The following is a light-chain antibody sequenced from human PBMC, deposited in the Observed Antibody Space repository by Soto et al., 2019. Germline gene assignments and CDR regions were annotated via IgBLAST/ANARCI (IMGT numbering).Light chain of an antibody. Sequence: DNVVTPSPLFLPLTPGKPASISFKSNPGLFPSYGKNFLDLYLLKPGQAPQLLIYLGSTRASGVPDRFSGSGSGTDFTLKISRVEAEDVGVYYCMQGLQAPLTFGGGTKVEIK. J-gene: IGKJ4*01. CDR1: PGLFPSYGKNF. CDR2: LGS. CDR3: MQGLQAPLT. V-gene: IGKV2-28*01.